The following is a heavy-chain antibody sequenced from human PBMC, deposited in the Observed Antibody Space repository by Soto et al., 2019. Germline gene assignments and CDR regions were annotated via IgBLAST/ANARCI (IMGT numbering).Heavy chain of an antibody. CDR1: GGSITSGPYS. J-gene: IGHJ6*02. Sequence: QLQLQESGPGLVKPSETLSLTCTVSGGSITSGPYSWGWIRQPPGEGLEWIGTFHYGAKTYYNPSLGSRVTISVDTTQNQFSLKVTSVTVTDSAVYYCARLGGFCGSSNCNGYYAMDVWGQGTTVTVSS. CDR2: FHYGAKT. CDR3: ARLGGFCGSSNCNGYYAMDV. D-gene: IGHD1-1*01. V-gene: IGHV4-39*01.